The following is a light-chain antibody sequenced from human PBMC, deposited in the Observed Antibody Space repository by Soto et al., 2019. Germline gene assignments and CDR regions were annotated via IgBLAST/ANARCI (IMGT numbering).Light chain of an antibody. CDR1: SSDVGNYKY. V-gene: IGLV2-14*01. CDR3: FSYTSSGTYV. Sequence: LTQPASVSGSPGQSITISCTGASSDVGNYKYVSWYQQHPGKAPKLMIYEVSNRPSGVSNRFSGSKSGNTASLTISGLQAEDETDYYCFSYTSSGTYVFGTGTKVTVL. CDR2: EVS. J-gene: IGLJ1*01.